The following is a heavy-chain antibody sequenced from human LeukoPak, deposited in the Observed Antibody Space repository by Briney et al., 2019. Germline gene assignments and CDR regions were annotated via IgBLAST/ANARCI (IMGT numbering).Heavy chain of an antibody. CDR2: IYYSGSP. J-gene: IGHJ5*02. V-gene: IGHV4-39*01. CDR1: GGSISSSSYY. D-gene: IGHD6-13*01. CDR3: ARHVWQQLVAWFDP. Sequence: SETLSLTCTVSGGSISSSSYYWGWIRQPPGKGLEWIGSIYYSGSPYYNPSLKSRVTISVDTSQNQFSLKLSSVPAADTAVNYWARHVWQQLVAWFDPWGQGTLVTVSS.